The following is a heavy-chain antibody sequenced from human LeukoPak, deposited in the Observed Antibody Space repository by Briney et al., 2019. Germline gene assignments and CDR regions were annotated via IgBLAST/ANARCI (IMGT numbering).Heavy chain of an antibody. CDR3: ARQSGGIAVNFDY. D-gene: IGHD6-19*01. CDR2: IIPILGTA. Sequence: SVKVPCKASGGTFSSYAISWVRQAPGQGLEWMGGIIPILGTANYAQKFQGRVTITADESTSTAYMELSSLRSEDTAVYYCARQSGGIAVNFDYWGQGTLVTVSS. J-gene: IGHJ4*02. CDR1: GGTFSSYA. V-gene: IGHV1-69*01.